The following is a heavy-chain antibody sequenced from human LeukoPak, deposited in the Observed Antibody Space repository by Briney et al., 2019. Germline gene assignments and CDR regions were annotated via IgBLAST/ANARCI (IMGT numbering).Heavy chain of an antibody. Sequence: PSETLSLTCTISGGSISRYYWGWIRQPPGKGLEWIGSIYSSGSTYYNSSLESRVTISIDTSKNQVSLKMSSVTAADTAVYYCAKSGGYGLIDYWGQGTLVTVSS. CDR3: AKSGGYGLIDY. J-gene: IGHJ4*01. CDR1: GGSISRYY. V-gene: IGHV4-59*05. D-gene: IGHD6-25*01. CDR2: IYSSGST.